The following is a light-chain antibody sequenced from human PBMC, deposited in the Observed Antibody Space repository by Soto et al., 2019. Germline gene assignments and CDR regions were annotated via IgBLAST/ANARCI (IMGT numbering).Light chain of an antibody. J-gene: IGKJ1*01. V-gene: IGKV3-20*01. CDR2: GAS. CDR1: QSISSDH. Sequence: EIVLTQSPGILSLSPGERATLACRASQSISSDHLAWYQQRPGQSPRLLIYGASSRTTGVPDRFSGSGSGTDFTLTISRLEPEDFAVYYCQLYTTFGQGTKVDIK. CDR3: QLYTT.